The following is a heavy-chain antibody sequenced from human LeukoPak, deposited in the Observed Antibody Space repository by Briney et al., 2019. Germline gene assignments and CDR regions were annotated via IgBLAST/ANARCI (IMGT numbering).Heavy chain of an antibody. CDR2: IYYSGST. J-gene: IGHJ4*02. CDR1: GGSISSYY. CDR3: ARELWFWDGDYFDY. V-gene: IGHV4-59*01. D-gene: IGHD3-10*01. Sequence: PSETLCLTCTVSGGSISSYYWSWIRQPPGKGLEWIGYIYYSGSTNYNPSLKSRVTISVDTSKNQFSLKLSSVTAADTAVYYCARELWFWDGDYFDYWGQGTLVTVSS.